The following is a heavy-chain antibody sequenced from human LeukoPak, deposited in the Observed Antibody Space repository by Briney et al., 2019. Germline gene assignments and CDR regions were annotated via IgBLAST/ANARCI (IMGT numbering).Heavy chain of an antibody. D-gene: IGHD1-7*01. Sequence: EGALTLSCPASGFTFSRYYMTWLRQPPDNGLEWVDYISSSRTTIYYSESVKGRFTVSRDHAKNSLHLQMNSLRGEDTAVYCCARVDWELIDGDFDYWGQGTLVTVSA. CDR2: ISSSRTTI. V-gene: IGHV3-48*04. CDR3: ARVDWELIDGDFDY. CDR1: GFTFSRYY. J-gene: IGHJ4*02.